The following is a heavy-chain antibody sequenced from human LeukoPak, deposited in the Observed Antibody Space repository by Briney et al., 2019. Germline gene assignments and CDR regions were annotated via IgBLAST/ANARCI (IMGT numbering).Heavy chain of an antibody. Sequence: ASVKVSCKASGYTSTGYYMHWVRQAPGQGLEWMGWINPNSGGTNYAQKFQGRVTMTRDTSISTAYMELSRLRSDDTAVYYCARDRAVAVRGYFDYWGQGTLVTVSS. CDR2: INPNSGGT. CDR1: GYTSTGYY. CDR3: ARDRAVAVRGYFDY. J-gene: IGHJ4*02. V-gene: IGHV1-2*02. D-gene: IGHD6-19*01.